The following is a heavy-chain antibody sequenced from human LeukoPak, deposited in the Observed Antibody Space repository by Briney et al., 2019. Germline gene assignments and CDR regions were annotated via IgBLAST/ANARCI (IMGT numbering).Heavy chain of an antibody. CDR1: GFTFGDYA. J-gene: IGHJ4*02. CDR2: IRSKAYGGTT. V-gene: IGHV3-49*03. D-gene: IGHD5-18*01. Sequence: GGSLRLSCTASGFTFGDYAMSWFRQAPGKGLEWVGFIRSKAYGGTTEYAASVKGRFTISRDDSKSIAYLQMNSLKTEDTAVYYCTRDMDSYGYAKGDYWGQGTLVTVSS. CDR3: TRDMDSYGYAKGDY.